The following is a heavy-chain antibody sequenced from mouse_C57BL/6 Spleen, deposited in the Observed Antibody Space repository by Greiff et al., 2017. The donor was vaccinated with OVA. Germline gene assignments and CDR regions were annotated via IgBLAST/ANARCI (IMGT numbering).Heavy chain of an antibody. CDR2: IDPNSGGT. Sequence: QVHVKQPGAELVKPGASVKLSCKASGYTFTSYWMHWVKQRPGRGLEWIGRIDPNSGGTKYNEKFKGKATLTADKSSSTAYMQFSSLTSEDSAIYYCARYYYDYDGLAYWGQGTLVTVSA. J-gene: IGHJ3*01. CDR1: GYTFTSYW. CDR3: ARYYYDYDGLAY. V-gene: IGHV1-62-3*01. D-gene: IGHD2-4*01.